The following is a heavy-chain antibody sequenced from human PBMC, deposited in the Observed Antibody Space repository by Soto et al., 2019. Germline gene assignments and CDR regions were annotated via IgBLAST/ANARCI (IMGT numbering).Heavy chain of an antibody. CDR2: IYSGGST. J-gene: IGHJ4*02. Sequence: EVQLVESGGGLIQPGGSLRLSCAASGFTVSSKYMTWVRQAPGKGLEWVSGIYSGGSTYYADSVKGRFTISRDNSKNTLYLQMSSLRAEDTAVYYCAGAAVTAPDCWGQGTLVTVSS. V-gene: IGHV3-53*01. D-gene: IGHD2-21*02. CDR3: AGAAVTAPDC. CDR1: GFTVSSKY.